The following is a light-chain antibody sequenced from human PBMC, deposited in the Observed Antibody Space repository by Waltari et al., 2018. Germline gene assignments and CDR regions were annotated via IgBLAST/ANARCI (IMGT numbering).Light chain of an antibody. CDR1: SSDVGSYNL. Sequence: QSALTQPASVSGSPGQSITISCTGSSSDVGSYNLVSWYQQHPGKAPKLMIYEVTKRPSGVSDRFSGSKSGNTASLTISGLQAEDEADYYCCAYEGGDSWVCGGGTKLTVL. J-gene: IGLJ3*02. CDR2: EVT. V-gene: IGLV2-23*02. CDR3: CAYEGGDSWV.